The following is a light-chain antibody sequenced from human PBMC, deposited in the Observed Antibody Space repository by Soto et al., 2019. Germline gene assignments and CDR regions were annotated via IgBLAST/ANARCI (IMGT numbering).Light chain of an antibody. CDR2: EDS. V-gene: IGLV3-10*01. CDR3: SSTDRSGDLGV. Sequence: SYELTQPPSVSVSPGQTASITCSGGAFPRRYAYWYQKKSGQAPVLVIHEDSKLPSGIPERFSGSSSGTMATLTISGAQVEDEADYYCSSTDRSGDLGVFGGGTKLTVL. CDR1: AFPRRY. J-gene: IGLJ3*02.